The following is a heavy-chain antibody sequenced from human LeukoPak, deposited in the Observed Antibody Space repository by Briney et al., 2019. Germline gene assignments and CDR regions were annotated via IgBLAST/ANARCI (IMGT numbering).Heavy chain of an antibody. V-gene: IGHV4-30-2*01. CDR2: IYHSGST. J-gene: IGHJ4*02. CDR3: AGGYSSGWYAYPLFDY. CDR1: GGSISSGGYS. Sequence: SETLSLTCAASGGSISSGGYSWSWIRQPPGKGLEWIGYIYHSGSTYYNPSLKSRVTISVDRSKNQFSLKLSSATAADTAVYYCAGGYSSGWYAYPLFDYWGQGTLVTVSS. D-gene: IGHD6-19*01.